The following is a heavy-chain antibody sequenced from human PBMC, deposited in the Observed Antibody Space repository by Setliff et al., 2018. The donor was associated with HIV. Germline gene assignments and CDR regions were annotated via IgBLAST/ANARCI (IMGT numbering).Heavy chain of an antibody. D-gene: IGHD4-4*01. J-gene: IGHJ5*02. CDR3: ARFSNTLNWFDP. CDR2: IYSTGDT. CDR1: GGSISNFY. Sequence: SDTLSLTCSVSGGSISNFYWSWIRQPPGKGLEWVGHIYSTGDTNYNPSLKSRVTLSADTSKNQFSLSLTSVTAADTAVYYCARFSNTLNWFDPWGQGTLVTVSS. V-gene: IGHV4-4*09.